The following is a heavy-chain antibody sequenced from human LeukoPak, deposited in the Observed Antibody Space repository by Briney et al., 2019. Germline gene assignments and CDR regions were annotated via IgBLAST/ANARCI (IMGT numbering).Heavy chain of an antibody. D-gene: IGHD5-18*01. V-gene: IGHV4-59*08. CDR3: ARNSYGFGPVDY. CDR1: GGSISSYY. CDR2: IYYSGST. Sequence: PSETLSLTCTVSGGSISSYYWSWIRQPPGKGLEWVGYIYYSGSTNYNPSLKSRVTISVDTSKNQFSLKLSSVTAADTAVYYCARNSYGFGPVDYWGQGTLVTVSS. J-gene: IGHJ4*02.